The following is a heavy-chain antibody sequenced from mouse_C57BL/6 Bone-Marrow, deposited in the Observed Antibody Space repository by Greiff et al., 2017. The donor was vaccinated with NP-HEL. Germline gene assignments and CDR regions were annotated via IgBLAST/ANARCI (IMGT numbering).Heavy chain of an antibody. J-gene: IGHJ2*01. V-gene: IGHV5-6*02. CDR1: GFTFSSYG. CDR2: ISSGGSYT. Sequence: DVKLVESGGDLVKPGGSLKLSCAASGFTFSSYGMSWVRQTPDKRLEWVATISSGGSYTYYPDSVKGRFTISRDNAKNTLYLQMSSLKSEDTAMYYCARHGANYFDYWGQGTTLTVSS. D-gene: IGHD3-1*01. CDR3: ARHGANYFDY.